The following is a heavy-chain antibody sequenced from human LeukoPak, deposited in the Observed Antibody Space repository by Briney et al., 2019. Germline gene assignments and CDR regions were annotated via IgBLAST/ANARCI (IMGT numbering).Heavy chain of an antibody. V-gene: IGHV4-61*02. J-gene: IGHJ4*02. Sequence: SQTLSLTCTVSGGSFSTGTYYWSWIRQPAGKGLEWIGRVYTSGDTDYNPSLKSRVTMSVDTSKKQFSLKLNSVTAADTAVYYCARYQVRGYSYGYYFDYWGQGTLVTVSS. CDR3: ARYQVRGYSYGYYFDY. CDR1: GGSFSTGTYY. D-gene: IGHD5-18*01. CDR2: VYTSGDT.